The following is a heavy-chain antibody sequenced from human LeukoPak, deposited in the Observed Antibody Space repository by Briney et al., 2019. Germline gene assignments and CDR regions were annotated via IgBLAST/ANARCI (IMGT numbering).Heavy chain of an antibody. Sequence: PGGSLRLSCAASGFTFSDYYMSWIRQAPGKGPEWVSYISSSGSTIYYADSVKGRFTISRDNAKNSLYLQMNSLRAEDTAVYYCARGHDTYYYDSSGYKGDYWGQGTLVTVSS. D-gene: IGHD3-22*01. V-gene: IGHV3-11*04. CDR2: ISSSGSTI. J-gene: IGHJ4*02. CDR3: ARGHDTYYYDSSGYKGDY. CDR1: GFTFSDYY.